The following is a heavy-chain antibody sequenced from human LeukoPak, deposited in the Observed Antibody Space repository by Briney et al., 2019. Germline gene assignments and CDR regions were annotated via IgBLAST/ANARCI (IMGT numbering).Heavy chain of an antibody. CDR1: GGSFSGYY. D-gene: IGHD3-16*02. CDR3: ARGNYYVWGSYRYGFDP. V-gene: IGHV4-34*01. CDR2: INHSGST. Sequence: PSXXLSLTCAVYGGSFSGYYWSWIRQPPGKGLEWIGEINHSGSTNYNPSLKSRVTISVDTSKNQFSLKLSSVTAADTAVYYCARGNYYVWGSYRYGFDPWGQGTLVTVSS. J-gene: IGHJ5*02.